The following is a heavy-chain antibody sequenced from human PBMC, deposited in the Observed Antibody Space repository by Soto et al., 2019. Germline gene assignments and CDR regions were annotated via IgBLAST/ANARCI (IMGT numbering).Heavy chain of an antibody. CDR2: ISWNSGSI. V-gene: IGHV3-9*01. Sequence: EMQLVESGGGLVQPGRSLRLSCAASGFTFDDYAMHWVRQAPGKGLEWVSGISWNSGSIGYADSVKGRFTISRDNPTNALYLQMNSLRAEDTALYFCATGGCNWNSYLHSWGQGTLVTVSS. CDR3: ATGGCNWNSYLHS. J-gene: IGHJ4*02. CDR1: GFTFDDYA. D-gene: IGHD1-7*01.